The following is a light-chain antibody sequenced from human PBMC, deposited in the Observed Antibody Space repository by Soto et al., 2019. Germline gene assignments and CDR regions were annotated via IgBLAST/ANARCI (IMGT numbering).Light chain of an antibody. CDR2: EVS. CDR1: SSDVGGYNY. Sequence: QSALTQPASVSGSPGQSITISCTGTSSDVGGYNYVSWYQQHPGKAPKLMIYEVSKRPSGVPDRFSGSKSGNTASLTVSGLQAEDEADYYCSSYAGTVAYVFGTGTKVTV. J-gene: IGLJ1*01. V-gene: IGLV2-8*01. CDR3: SSYAGTVAYV.